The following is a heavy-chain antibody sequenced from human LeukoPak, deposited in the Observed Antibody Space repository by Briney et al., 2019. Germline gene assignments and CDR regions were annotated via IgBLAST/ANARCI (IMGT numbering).Heavy chain of an antibody. Sequence: GGSLRLSCAASGFTFSSYAMSWVRQAPGEGLEWVSAISGSGGSTYYADSVKGRLTISRDNSKNTLYLQMNSLRAEDTAVYYCAKGSTVTTVFAYWGQGTLVTVSS. CDR1: GFTFSSYA. CDR3: AKGSTVTTVFAY. CDR2: ISGSGGST. D-gene: IGHD4-17*01. V-gene: IGHV3-23*01. J-gene: IGHJ4*02.